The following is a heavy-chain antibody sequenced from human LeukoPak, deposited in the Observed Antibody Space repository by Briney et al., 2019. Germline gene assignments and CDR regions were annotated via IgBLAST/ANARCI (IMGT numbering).Heavy chain of an antibody. J-gene: IGHJ4*02. D-gene: IGHD6-13*01. CDR3: AKVLGSSSWYSLGY. CDR2: ISGGGGST. Sequence: GGSLRLSCAASGFTFDNYAMHWVRQAPGKGLEWVSLISGGGGSTSYADSVKGRFTISRDNSKGSLYLQMNSLRTEDTALYYCAKVLGSSSWYSLGYWGQGTLVTVSS. CDR1: GFTFDNYA. V-gene: IGHV3-43*02.